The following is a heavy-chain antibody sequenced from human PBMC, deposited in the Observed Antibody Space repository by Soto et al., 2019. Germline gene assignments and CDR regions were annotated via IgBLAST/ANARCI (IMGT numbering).Heavy chain of an antibody. CDR3: ARRWNWGVLGSAFDI. D-gene: IGHD7-27*01. CDR2: IYYSGST. CDR1: GGSISSSSYY. V-gene: IGHV4-39*01. J-gene: IGHJ3*02. Sequence: QLQLQESGPGLVKPSETLSLTCTVSGGSISSSSYYWGWIRQPPGKGLEWIGSIYYSGSTYYNPSLKSRVTLSVDTSKNQFSLKLSSVTAADTAVYYCARRWNWGVLGSAFDIWGQGTMVTVSS.